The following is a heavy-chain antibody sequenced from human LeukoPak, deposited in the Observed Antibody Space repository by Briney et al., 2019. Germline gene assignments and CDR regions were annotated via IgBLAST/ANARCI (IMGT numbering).Heavy chain of an antibody. V-gene: IGHV3-30*02. CDR1: GFTFSTYD. CDR3: ATPKADYYPFDY. CDR2: IRYDGSYQ. D-gene: IGHD3-22*01. J-gene: IGHJ4*02. Sequence: PGGSLRLSCAASGFTFSTYDMHWVRQAPGKGPEWLAFIRYDGSYQYYADSVNGRFTISRDNSKNTLYLQMNSLRPEDTAVYYCATPKADYYPFDYWGQGTLVTVSS.